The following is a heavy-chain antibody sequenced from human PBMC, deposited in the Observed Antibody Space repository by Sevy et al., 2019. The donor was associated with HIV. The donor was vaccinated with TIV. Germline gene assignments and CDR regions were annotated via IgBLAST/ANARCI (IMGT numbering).Heavy chain of an antibody. Sequence: GGSLRLSCSTFGFTFSNYGMHWVRQAPGRGLEWVAAIFSDGNYQYYADSVKGRVTISRDNSKNTLYLQMSSLRADDTAMYYCARESGSGWNVDSWGRGTLVTVSS. CDR3: ARESGSGWNVDS. D-gene: IGHD6-19*01. J-gene: IGHJ4*02. CDR1: GFTFSNYG. V-gene: IGHV3-33*08. CDR2: IFSDGNYQ.